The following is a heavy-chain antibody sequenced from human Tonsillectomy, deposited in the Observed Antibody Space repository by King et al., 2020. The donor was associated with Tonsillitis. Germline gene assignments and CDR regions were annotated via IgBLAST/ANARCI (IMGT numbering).Heavy chain of an antibody. D-gene: IGHD6-6*01. J-gene: IGHJ4*02. V-gene: IGHV3-7*01. Sequence: VQLVESGGGLVQPGGSLRLSCAASGFTFSAYWMTWVRQAPGKGLEWRASIKEDGSDEKYVDSVKGRFTISRDNAKNSLYLQMNSLRDEDTAVYWCTRSSRGSSCCDWGQGTLVSVSS. CDR1: GFTFSAYW. CDR2: IKEDGSDE. CDR3: TRSSRGSSCCD.